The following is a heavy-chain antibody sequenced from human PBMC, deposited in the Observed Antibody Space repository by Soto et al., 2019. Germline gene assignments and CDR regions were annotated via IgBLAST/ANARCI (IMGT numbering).Heavy chain of an antibody. D-gene: IGHD4-17*01. V-gene: IGHV3-48*03. CDR1: GFTFSTYH. Sequence: EVQLVESGGGLVQPGGSLILSCAASGFTFSTYHMNWFRQAPGKGLEWVSYIHSGGSRIYYADSVKGRFTISRDNAKNSLYLQMNSLRAEDTAVYYCARDGSTVTTNYHYAMDVWGQGTTVTVSS. CDR2: IHSGGSRI. J-gene: IGHJ6*02. CDR3: ARDGSTVTTNYHYAMDV.